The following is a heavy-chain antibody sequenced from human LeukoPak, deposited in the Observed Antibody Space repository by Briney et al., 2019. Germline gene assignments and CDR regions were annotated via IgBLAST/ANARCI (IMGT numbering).Heavy chain of an antibody. CDR1: GDTFTDHY. V-gene: IGHV1-24*01. CDR3: ATALTPTRFFFGYFDY. CDR2: FDPDTGER. D-gene: IGHD1-14*01. J-gene: IGHJ4*02. Sequence: ASVKVSCKAFGDTFTDHYVHWVRQAPGKGLEWMGGFDPDTGERIYAQKFQGRVTLTEDAATDTSDMELISLRSEDTAVYYCATALTPTRFFFGYFDYWGQGTLVTVSS.